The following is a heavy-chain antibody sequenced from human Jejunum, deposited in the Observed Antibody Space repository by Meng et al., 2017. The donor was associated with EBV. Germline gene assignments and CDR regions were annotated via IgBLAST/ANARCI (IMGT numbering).Heavy chain of an antibody. J-gene: IGHJ4*02. V-gene: IGHV4-61*01. CDR3: AGLRYSGYDRAFDY. CDR1: VGSVNRGNVY. CDR2: IYYSGST. D-gene: IGHD5-12*01. Sequence: GPGLVNPPAPLSPTRPFSVGSVNRGNVYWSWIRQPPGKGLEWIGYIYYSGSTNYIPSLKSRVTISLDTSKNQFSLKLSSVTAADTAVYYCAGLRYSGYDRAFDYWGQGALVTVSS.